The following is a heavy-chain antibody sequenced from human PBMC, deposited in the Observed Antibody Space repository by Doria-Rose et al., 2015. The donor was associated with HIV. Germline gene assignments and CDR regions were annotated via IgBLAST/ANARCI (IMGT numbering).Heavy chain of an antibody. Sequence: QVQLVQSGPVLVKPTETLTLTCTVSGVSLSSPGMGVSWIRQPPGKALEWLANIFSDDERSYKTSLKSRLTFSRGTSKSQVVLTMTDMDPVDTATYYCARIKSSRWYHKYYFDFWGQGTLIIASA. CDR2: IFSDDER. CDR3: ARIKSSRWYHKYYFDF. J-gene: IGHJ4*02. CDR1: GVSLSSPGMG. V-gene: IGHV2-26*01. D-gene: IGHD6-13*01.